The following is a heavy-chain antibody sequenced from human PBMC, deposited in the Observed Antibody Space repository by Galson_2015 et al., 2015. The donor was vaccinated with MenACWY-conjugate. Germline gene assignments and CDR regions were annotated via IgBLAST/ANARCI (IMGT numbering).Heavy chain of an antibody. D-gene: IGHD3-22*01. CDR2: IATKAGKYAA. V-gene: IGHV3-73*01. CDR3: TSPQYYYDNSGRDS. J-gene: IGHJ4*02. Sequence: SLRLSCATSGFTFSDSPMFWIRQPPGKGLEWDGRIATKAGKYAAAYAASVEGRFSISRDDSRNTVYLQMTNLRHEDTAVYYCTSPQYYYDNSGRDSWGLGTLVTVSS. CDR1: GFTFSDSP.